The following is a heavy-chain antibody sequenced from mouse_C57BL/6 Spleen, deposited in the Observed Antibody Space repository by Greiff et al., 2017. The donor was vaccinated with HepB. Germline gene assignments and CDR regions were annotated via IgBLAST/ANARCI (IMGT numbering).Heavy chain of an antibody. J-gene: IGHJ4*01. Sequence: VHLVESGPGLVQPSQSLSITCTVSGFSLTSYGVHWVRQSPGKGLEWLGVIWSGGSTDYNAAFISRLSISKDNSKSQVFFKMNSLQADDTAIYYCARNGLLRASYYAMDYWGQGTSVTVSS. D-gene: IGHD1-1*01. CDR3: ARNGLLRASYYAMDY. CDR2: IWSGGST. CDR1: GFSLTSYG. V-gene: IGHV2-2*01.